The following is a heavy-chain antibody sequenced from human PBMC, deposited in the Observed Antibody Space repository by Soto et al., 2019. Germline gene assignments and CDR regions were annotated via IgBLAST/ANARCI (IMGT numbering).Heavy chain of an antibody. J-gene: IGHJ4*02. D-gene: IGHD6-19*01. CDR3: ARHSFAGYSSIDY. CDR2: IYSSENT. CDR1: GGSVSSNSYS. Sequence: SETLSLTCTVSGGSVSSNSYSWGWIRQSPGKGLEWIGTIYSSENTYYNPSLLSRVTISVDTSKNEFSLRLSSVTAADTAVYYCARHSFAGYSSIDYWGQGILVTVSS. V-gene: IGHV4-39*01.